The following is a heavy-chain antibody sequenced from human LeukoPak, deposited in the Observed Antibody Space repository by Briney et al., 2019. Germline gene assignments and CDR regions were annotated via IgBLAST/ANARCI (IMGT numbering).Heavy chain of an antibody. CDR1: GYTFTSYD. CDR3: ARGAWELRYFDY. J-gene: IGHJ4*02. Sequence: VASVKVSCKASGYTFTSYDINWVRQATGQGLEWMGWMNPNSGNTGYAQKFQGRVTMTRNTSISTAYMELSSLRSEDTAVYYCARGAWELRYFDYWGQGTLVTVSS. D-gene: IGHD1-26*01. CDR2: MNPNSGNT. V-gene: IGHV1-8*01.